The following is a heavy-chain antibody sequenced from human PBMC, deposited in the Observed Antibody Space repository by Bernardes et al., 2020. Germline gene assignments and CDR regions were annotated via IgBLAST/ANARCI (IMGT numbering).Heavy chain of an antibody. D-gene: IGHD6-19*01. CDR1: GYSISSVYY. CDR3: ARGSSGWREGWFDP. J-gene: IGHJ5*02. V-gene: IGHV4-38-2*01. Sequence: SETLSLTCAVSGYSISSVYYWGWIRQPPGKGLEWIGSIYHSGSTYYNPSLKSRVTISVDTSKNQFSLKLSSVTAADTAVYYCARGSSGWREGWFDPWGQGTLVTVSS. CDR2: IYHSGST.